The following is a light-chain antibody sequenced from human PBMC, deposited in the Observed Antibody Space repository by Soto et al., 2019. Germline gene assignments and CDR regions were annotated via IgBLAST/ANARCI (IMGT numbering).Light chain of an antibody. V-gene: IGLV7-46*01. Sequence: QAVVTQEPSLTVSPGDTVTLTCGSSTGAVTSGHLPSWFQQTPGQAPMTLIYATSNTHSWTPARFSGSLLGGKAALPLSGAQPEDEAEYYCLLTYPGVRVFGTGTKLTVL. CDR2: ATS. J-gene: IGLJ1*01. CDR3: LLTYPGVRV. CDR1: TGAVTSGHL.